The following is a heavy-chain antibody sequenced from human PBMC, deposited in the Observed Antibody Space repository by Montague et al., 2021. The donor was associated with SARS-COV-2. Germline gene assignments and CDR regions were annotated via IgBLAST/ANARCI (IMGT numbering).Heavy chain of an antibody. J-gene: IGHJ4*02. CDR2: ISSTGYTI. V-gene: IGHV3-48*03. Sequence: SLRLSCAASQFTFSRYEMNWVRQAPGKGLEWVSYISSTGYTIYYADSVKDRFTISRDNAKNLLYLQMNSLRAEDTAIYYCARDSPSSCWSYYFDYWGQGTMVTVTS. CDR1: QFTFSRYE. D-gene: IGHD6-19*01. CDR3: ARDSPSSCWSYYFDY.